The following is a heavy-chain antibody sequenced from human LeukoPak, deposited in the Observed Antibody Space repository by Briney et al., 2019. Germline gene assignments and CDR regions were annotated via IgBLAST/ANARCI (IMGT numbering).Heavy chain of an antibody. CDR2: IWYDGSNK. Sequence: GGSLRLSCAASGFTFSSYGMHWVRQAPGKGLEWVAVIWYDGSNKYYADSVKGRFTISRDNSKNTLYLQMNSLRAEDTAVYYCARGLYDFWSGSLVSVLGYWGQGTLVTVSS. J-gene: IGHJ4*02. CDR3: ARGLYDFWSGSLVSVLGY. CDR1: GFTFSSYG. V-gene: IGHV3-33*01. D-gene: IGHD3-3*01.